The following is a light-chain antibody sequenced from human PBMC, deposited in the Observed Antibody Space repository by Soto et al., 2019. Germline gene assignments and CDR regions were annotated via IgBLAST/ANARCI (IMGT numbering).Light chain of an antibody. Sequence: QSVLTQPPSVSGAPGQRVTISCTGSDSNIGAGYDVHWYQQLPRTALKLLIHDNTNRPSGVPDRFSASLSGTSASLAITGLQAEDEADYYCQSYDNNLSGSIFGGGTKVTVL. V-gene: IGLV1-40*01. J-gene: IGLJ2*01. CDR3: QSYDNNLSGSI. CDR2: DNT. CDR1: DSNIGAGYD.